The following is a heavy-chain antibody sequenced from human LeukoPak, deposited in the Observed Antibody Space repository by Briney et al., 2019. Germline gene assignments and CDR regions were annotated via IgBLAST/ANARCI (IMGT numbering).Heavy chain of an antibody. CDR1: GYTFTSYG. V-gene: IGHV1-18*01. Sequence: ASVKVSCKASGYTFTSYGISWVRQAPGQGLEWMGWISAYNGNTNYAQKLQGRVTMTTDTSTSTAYMELSSLRSEDTAVYYCARETGIGHAFDIWGQGTMVTVSS. CDR2: ISAYNGNT. J-gene: IGHJ3*02. CDR3: ARETGIGHAFDI. D-gene: IGHD3-10*01.